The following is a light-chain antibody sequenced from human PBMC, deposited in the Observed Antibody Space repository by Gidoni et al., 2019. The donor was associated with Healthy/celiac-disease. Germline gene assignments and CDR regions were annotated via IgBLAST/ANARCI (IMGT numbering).Light chain of an antibody. CDR2: AAS. CDR1: QSISSY. V-gene: IGKV1-39*01. CDR3: QQSYSTLRLT. J-gene: IGKJ4*01. Sequence: DIQMTQSPSSLSASVGDRVTITCRASQSISSYLNWYQQKPGKAPKLLIYAASSLQSGVPSRFSGSGSGTDFTLTISSLQPEYFATYYCQQSYSTLRLTFGGGTKVEIK.